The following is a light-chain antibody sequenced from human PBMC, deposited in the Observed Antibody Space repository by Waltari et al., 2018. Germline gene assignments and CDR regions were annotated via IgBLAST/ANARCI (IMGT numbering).Light chain of an antibody. J-gene: IGKJ2*01. V-gene: IGKV2-24*01. CDR3: MQATQFRT. Sequence: DIVMTQTPLSSPVTLGQPASISCRSSQSLVHSDGNTYLSWLQQRPGQPPRVLIYKISNRVSGVAGGFSGSGAGTDFTLEISRVEAEDVGVYYCMQATQFRTFGQGTKLEIK. CDR2: KIS. CDR1: QSLVHSDGNTY.